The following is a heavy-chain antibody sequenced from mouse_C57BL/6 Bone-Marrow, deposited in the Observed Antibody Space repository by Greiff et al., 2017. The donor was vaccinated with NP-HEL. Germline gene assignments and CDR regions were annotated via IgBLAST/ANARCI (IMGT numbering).Heavy chain of an antibody. J-gene: IGHJ1*03. V-gene: IGHV5-4*01. D-gene: IGHD2-3*01. CDR1: GFTFSSYA. CDR3: AREDGWYFDV. Sequence: EVKLMESGGGLVKPGGSLKLSCAASGFTFSSYAMSWVRQTPEKRLEWVATISDGGSYTYYPDNVKGRFTISRDNAKNNLYLQMSHLKSEDTAMYYCAREDGWYFDVWGTGTTVTVSS. CDR2: ISDGGSYT.